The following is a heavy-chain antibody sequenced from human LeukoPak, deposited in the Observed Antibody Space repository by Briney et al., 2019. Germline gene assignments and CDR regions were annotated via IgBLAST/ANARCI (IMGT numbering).Heavy chain of an antibody. CDR3: ARKGRYSYETFDY. V-gene: IGHV1-69*13. CDR1: GYTFTSYG. J-gene: IGHJ4*02. CDR2: IIPIFGTA. D-gene: IGHD5-18*01. Sequence: GASVKVSCKASGYTFTSYGISWVRQAPGQGLEWMGGIIPIFGTANYAQKFQGRVTITADESTSTAYMELSSLRSEDTAVYYCARKGRYSYETFDYWGQGTLVTVSS.